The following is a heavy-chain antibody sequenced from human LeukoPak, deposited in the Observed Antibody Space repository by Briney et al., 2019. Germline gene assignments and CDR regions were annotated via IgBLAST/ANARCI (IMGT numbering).Heavy chain of an antibody. V-gene: IGHV4-4*07. J-gene: IGHJ4*02. CDR2: ISTSGST. CDR1: GDSISSYF. CDR3: ARGSAVVTRGLDY. D-gene: IGHD4-23*01. Sequence: SETLSLTCTVSGDSISSYFWTWIRQPAGKGLEWVGRISTSGSTNYNPSLNSRGTMSVDTSKNQFSLNLGSVTAADTAVYYCARGSAVVTRGLDYWGQGTLVSVSS.